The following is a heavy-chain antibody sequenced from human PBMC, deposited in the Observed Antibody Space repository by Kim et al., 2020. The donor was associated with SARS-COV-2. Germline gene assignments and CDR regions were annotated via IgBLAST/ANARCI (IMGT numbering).Heavy chain of an antibody. D-gene: IGHD3-10*01. V-gene: IGHV3-33*06. CDR2: IWYDGSNK. CDR1: GFTFSSYG. J-gene: IGHJ4*02. Sequence: GGSLRLSCAASGFTFSSYGMHWVRQAPGKGLEWVAVIWYDGSNKYYADSVKGRFTISRDNSKNTLYLQMNSLRAEDTAVYYCAKDRGFRELSSLDYWGQGTLVTVSS. CDR3: AKDRGFRELSSLDY.